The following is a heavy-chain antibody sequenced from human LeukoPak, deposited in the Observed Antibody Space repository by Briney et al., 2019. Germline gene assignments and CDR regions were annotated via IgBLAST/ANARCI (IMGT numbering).Heavy chain of an antibody. CDR3: ARWGRDSSSWPRNDAFDI. CDR1: GGSISSGSYY. Sequence: SETLSLTCTVSGGSISSGSYYWSWIRQPAGKGLEWIGRIYTSGSTNYNPSLKSRVTISVDTSKNQFSLKLSSVTAADTAVYYCARWGRDSSSWPRNDAFDIWGQGTMVTVSS. V-gene: IGHV4-61*02. CDR2: IYTSGST. D-gene: IGHD6-13*01. J-gene: IGHJ3*02.